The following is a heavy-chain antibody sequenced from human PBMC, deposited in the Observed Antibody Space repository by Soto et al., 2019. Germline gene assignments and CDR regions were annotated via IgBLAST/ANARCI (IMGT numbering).Heavy chain of an antibody. CDR3: ARGDDSSGYYYWLGWFDP. Sequence: QVQLVESGGGVVQPGRSLRLSCAASGFTFSSYAMHWVRQAPGKGLEWVAVISYDGSNKYYADSVKGRFTISRDNSKNTLYRQMNSLRAEDTAVYYCARGDDSSGYYYWLGWFDPWGQGTLVTVSS. V-gene: IGHV3-30-3*01. CDR1: GFTFSSYA. CDR2: ISYDGSNK. D-gene: IGHD3-22*01. J-gene: IGHJ5*02.